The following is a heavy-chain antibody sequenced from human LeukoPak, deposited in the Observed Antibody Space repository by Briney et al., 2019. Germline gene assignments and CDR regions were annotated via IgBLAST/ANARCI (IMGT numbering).Heavy chain of an antibody. D-gene: IGHD3-22*01. V-gene: IGHV3-23*01. CDR2: ISGSGGST. J-gene: IGHJ4*02. Sequence: GGTLRLSCAASGFTFSSYGMSWVRQAPGKGLEWVSAISGSGGSTYYADSVKGRFTISRDNSKNSLYLQMNSLRAEDTALYYCAKSYYYDSSGYYDYWGQGTLVTVSS. CDR1: GFTFSSYG. CDR3: AKSYYYDSSGYYDY.